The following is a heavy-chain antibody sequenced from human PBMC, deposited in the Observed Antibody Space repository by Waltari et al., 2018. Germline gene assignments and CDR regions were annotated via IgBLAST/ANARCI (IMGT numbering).Heavy chain of an antibody. J-gene: IGHJ4*02. V-gene: IGHV3-30*18. Sequence: VQLVESGGGVVQPGRSLRASCAASGFTFSTYGLLWVRTAPGMGLEGVAVMSYDGSNKYYADSVKGRFTISRDNSKNTLYLQMNSLRAEDTAVYYCAKVGYYDSSGYSEAYFDYWGQGTLVTVSS. CDR2: MSYDGSNK. D-gene: IGHD3-22*01. CDR1: GFTFSTYG. CDR3: AKVGYYDSSGYSEAYFDY.